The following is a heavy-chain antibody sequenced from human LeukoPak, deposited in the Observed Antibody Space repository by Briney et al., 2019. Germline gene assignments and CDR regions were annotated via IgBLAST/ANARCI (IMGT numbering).Heavy chain of an antibody. CDR2: IKSETDGGTI. CDR1: GFTFSSYW. V-gene: IGHV3-15*01. CDR3: TTGQGDSRDFYSFDY. J-gene: IGHJ4*02. D-gene: IGHD3-22*01. Sequence: GGSLRLSCAASGFTFSSYWMHWVRQAPGKGLECVGRIKSETDGGTIEYAAPVKGRFSISRDDSKNTMYLQMNNLKTEDTAVYYCTTGQGDSRDFYSFDYWGQGAPVTVSS.